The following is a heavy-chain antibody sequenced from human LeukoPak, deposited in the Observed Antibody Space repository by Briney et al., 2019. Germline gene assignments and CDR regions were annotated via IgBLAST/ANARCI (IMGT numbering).Heavy chain of an antibody. D-gene: IGHD3-3*01. V-gene: IGHV3-23*01. J-gene: IGHJ4*02. Sequence: PGGSLRLSCAASGFTFSSYAMSWVRWAPGKGLEWVSAISGSGGSTYYADSVKGRFTISRDNSKNTLYLQMNSLRAEDTAVYYCAKAAAITIFGVVIVNFDYWGQGTLVTVSS. CDR2: ISGSGGST. CDR1: GFTFSSYA. CDR3: AKAAAITIFGVVIVNFDY.